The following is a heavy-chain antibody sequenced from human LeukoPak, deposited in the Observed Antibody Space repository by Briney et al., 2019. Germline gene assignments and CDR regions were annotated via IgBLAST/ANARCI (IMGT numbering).Heavy chain of an antibody. CDR1: GYSFTSYW. J-gene: IGHJ5*02. V-gene: IGHV5-51*01. D-gene: IGHD6-13*01. CDR3: ARVMAAAGTGGWFDP. CDR2: IYPGDSDT. Sequence: GESLKISCKGSGYSFTSYWIGWVRQMPGKGLEWMGIIYPGDSDTRYSPSFQGQVTISADKSISTAYLQWSSLKASDTAMYYCARVMAAAGTGGWFDPWGQGTLVTVSS.